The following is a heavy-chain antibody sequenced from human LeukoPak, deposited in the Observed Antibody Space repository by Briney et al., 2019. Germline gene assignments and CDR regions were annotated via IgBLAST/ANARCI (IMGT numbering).Heavy chain of an antibody. V-gene: IGHV4-61*01. CDR1: GGSVSSGSYY. Sequence: SETLSLTCTVSGGSVSSGSYYWSWIRQPPGKGLEWIGYIYYSGSTNYNPSLKSRVTISVDTPKNQFSLKLSSVTAADTAVYYCASGGCSGGSCYQFDYWGQGTLVTVSS. CDR3: ASGGCSGGSCYQFDY. CDR2: IYYSGST. D-gene: IGHD2-15*01. J-gene: IGHJ4*02.